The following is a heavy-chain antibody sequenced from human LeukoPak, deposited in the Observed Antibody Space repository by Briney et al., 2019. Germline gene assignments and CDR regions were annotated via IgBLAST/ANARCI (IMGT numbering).Heavy chain of an antibody. J-gene: IGHJ4*02. CDR2: TNSGGTTT. V-gene: IGHV3-NL1*01. D-gene: IGHD3-10*02. CDR1: GFTFSSYG. CDR3: AKQSYARSLGE. Sequence: PGGSLRLSCAASGFTFSSYGMHWVRQAPGKGLEWISTTNSGGTTTYYAESVKGRFTISRDNFKNALYLQMSSLRVEDTAIYYCAKQSYARSLGEGGPGTLVTVSS.